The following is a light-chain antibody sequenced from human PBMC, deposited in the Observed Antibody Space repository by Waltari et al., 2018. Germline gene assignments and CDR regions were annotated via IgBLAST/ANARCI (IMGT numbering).Light chain of an antibody. Sequence: QSVLTQPPSASGNPGQRLTLSCSGSSPNIGSQYVYWYQQLPGTAPKLLIYKNDQRPSGVPDRFSGSRSGTSASLAISGLRSEDEADYYCTAWDDSLRGYVFGTGTKVTVL. CDR2: KND. CDR1: SPNIGSQY. J-gene: IGLJ1*01. CDR3: TAWDDSLRGYV. V-gene: IGLV1-47*01.